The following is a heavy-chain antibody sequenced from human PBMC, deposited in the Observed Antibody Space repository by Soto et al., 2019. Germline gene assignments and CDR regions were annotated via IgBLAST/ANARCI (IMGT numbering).Heavy chain of an antibody. CDR1: GYGFTTYG. CDR2: ISAHNGNT. J-gene: IGHJ4*02. CDR3: ARGRYGDY. D-gene: IGHD1-1*01. V-gene: IGHV1-18*01. Sequence: QVHLVQSGAEVKKPGASVKVSCKGSGYGFTTYGITWVRQAPGQGLEWMAWISAHNGNTDYAQKLQGRVTVTRDTSTSTAYVERRSLRSDATAVYYCARGRYGDYWGKGALVTVAS.